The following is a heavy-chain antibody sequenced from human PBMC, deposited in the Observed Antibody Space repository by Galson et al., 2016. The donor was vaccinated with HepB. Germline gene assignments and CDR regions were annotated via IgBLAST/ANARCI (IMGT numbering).Heavy chain of an antibody. CDR3: ALQRATTGAYDAFDI. D-gene: IGHD1-1*01. Sequence: SVKVSCKASGGTVSRSALSWVRQAPGQGPEWLGGIIPIFGPTSNSQRFQGRLTLTADESTNTVYMELSRLRSEDSAVYYCALQRATTGAYDAFDIWGQGTMVTVSS. J-gene: IGHJ3*02. CDR2: IIPIFGPT. CDR1: GGTVSRSA. V-gene: IGHV1-69*13.